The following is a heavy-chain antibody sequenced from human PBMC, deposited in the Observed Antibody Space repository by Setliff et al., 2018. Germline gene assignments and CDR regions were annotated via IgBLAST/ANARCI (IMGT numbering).Heavy chain of an antibody. V-gene: IGHV4-39*01. D-gene: IGHD5-12*01. J-gene: IGHJ3*01. CDR3: ARQEDVVSTADAFDV. Sequence: SETLSLTCTVSGGSISSSSYYWGWIRQPPGKGLEWIGYIYYSGSTSYYNPSLKSRFTISVDASKNQLSLKVNSVTAADTAVYYCARQEDVVSTADAFDVWGQGTVVTVSS. CDR2: IYYSGSTS. CDR1: GGSISSSSYY.